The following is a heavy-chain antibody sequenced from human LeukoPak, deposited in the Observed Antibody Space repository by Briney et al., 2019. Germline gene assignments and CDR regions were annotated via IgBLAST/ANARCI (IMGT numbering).Heavy chain of an antibody. D-gene: IGHD1-26*01. V-gene: IGHV3-13*01. J-gene: IGHJ3*02. CDR2: IGTAGDT. Sequence: GGSLRLSCAASGFTFSSYDMHWVRHATGKGLEWVSAIGTAGDTYYPGSVKGRFTISRENAKNSLYLQMNSLRAGDTAVYYCARAGLLDAFDIWGQGTMVTVSS. CDR3: ARAGLLDAFDI. CDR1: GFTFSSYD.